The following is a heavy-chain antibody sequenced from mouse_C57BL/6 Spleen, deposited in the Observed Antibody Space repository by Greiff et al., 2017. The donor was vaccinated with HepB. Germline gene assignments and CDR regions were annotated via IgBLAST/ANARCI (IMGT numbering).Heavy chain of an antibody. J-gene: IGHJ1*03. D-gene: IGHD4-1*01. CDR3: ARRGTGTADFDV. CDR2: IYPGSGNT. CDR1: GYTFTDYY. Sequence: VQLQQSGAELVRPGASVKLSCKASGYTFTDYYINWVKQRPGQGLEWIARIYPGSGNTYYNEKFKGKATLTAEKSSSTAYMQLSSLTSEDSAVYFWARRGTGTADFDVWGTGTTVTVSS. V-gene: IGHV1-76*01.